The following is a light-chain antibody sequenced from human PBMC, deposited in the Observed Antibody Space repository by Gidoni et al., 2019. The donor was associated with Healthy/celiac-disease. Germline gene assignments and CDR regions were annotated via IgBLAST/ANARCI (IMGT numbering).Light chain of an antibody. CDR3: QQRSNAGT. CDR2: DAS. CDR1: QSVSSY. V-gene: IGKV3-11*01. J-gene: IGKJ3*01. Sequence: EIVLTQSPATLSLSPGERATLSCRASQSVSSYLAWYQQKPGQAPRLLIYDASNRATGIPARFSGSGSGTDFTLTISSLEPEDFAVYYCQQRSNAGTFXPXTKVDIK.